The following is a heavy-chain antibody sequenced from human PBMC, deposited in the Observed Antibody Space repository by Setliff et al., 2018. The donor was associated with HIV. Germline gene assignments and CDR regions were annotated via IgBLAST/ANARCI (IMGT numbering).Heavy chain of an antibody. Sequence: ASVKVSCKVSGYTLTELSRHWVRQAPGKGLEWMGGFDPEDGETIYAQKFQGRVTMTEDTSTDTAYMELSSLRSEDTAVYYCATDRDSTMVPGADYWGQGTLVTVSS. CDR3: ATDRDSTMVPGADY. CDR2: FDPEDGET. CDR1: GYTLTELS. V-gene: IGHV1-24*01. D-gene: IGHD3-10*01. J-gene: IGHJ1*01.